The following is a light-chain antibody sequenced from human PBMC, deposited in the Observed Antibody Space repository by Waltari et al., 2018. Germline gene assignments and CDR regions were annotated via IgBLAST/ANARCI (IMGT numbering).Light chain of an antibody. Sequence: QSALTQPASVSGSPGQPITASCPGTSSDVGSYNLFSWFQQYPDTAPKLIIFEVNKRPSGVSNRFSGSKSGNTASLTISGLQAGDEADYYCCSYAGSGIYVFGTGAKVTVL. J-gene: IGLJ1*01. V-gene: IGLV2-23*02. CDR3: CSYAGSGIYV. CDR2: EVN. CDR1: SSDVGSYNL.